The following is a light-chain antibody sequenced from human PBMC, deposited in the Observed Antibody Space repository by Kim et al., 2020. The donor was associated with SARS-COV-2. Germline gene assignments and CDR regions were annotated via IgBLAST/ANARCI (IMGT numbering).Light chain of an antibody. CDR3: AAWDDSLSGV. CDR2: RNN. CDR1: SSNIGSNY. V-gene: IGLV1-47*01. Sequence: QSVLTQPPSASGTPGQRVTISCSGSSSNIGSNYVYWYQQLPRTAPKLLIYRNNQRPSGVPDRFSGSKSGTSASLAISGLRSEDEADYYCAAWDDSLSGVFGGGTKVTVL. J-gene: IGLJ3*02.